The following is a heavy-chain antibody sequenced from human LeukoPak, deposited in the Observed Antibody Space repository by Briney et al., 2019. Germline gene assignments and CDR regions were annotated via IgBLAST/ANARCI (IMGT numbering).Heavy chain of an antibody. CDR2: ISAYNGDT. D-gene: IGHD1-26*01. V-gene: IGHV1-18*01. Sequence: VASVKVSCKASGYTFGSSGIGWVRQAPGQGLAWMGWISAYNGDTNYAQKFQGRVTMTTDTSTNTAYMELRSLRSDDTAVYYCARDSGTYSYFDYWGQGTLVTVSS. J-gene: IGHJ4*02. CDR3: ARDSGTYSYFDY. CDR1: GYTFGSSG.